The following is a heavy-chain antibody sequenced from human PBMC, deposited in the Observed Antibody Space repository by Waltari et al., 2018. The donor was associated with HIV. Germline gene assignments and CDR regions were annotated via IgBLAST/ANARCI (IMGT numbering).Heavy chain of an antibody. D-gene: IGHD3-22*01. CDR3: AREYFYESSGYYYRSTFDY. V-gene: IGHV3-7*01. CDR2: IKPDGSET. CDR1: GLTFSRHW. J-gene: IGHJ4*02. Sequence: EVQLVESGGGLVQPGESLRLSWSASGLTFSRHWMSWVRQAQGKGLEWVANIKPDGSETYYVDSVKGRFTISRDNAKTSLYLQMNSLRAEDTAVYFCAREYFYESSGYYYRSTFDYWGQGTLVTVSS.